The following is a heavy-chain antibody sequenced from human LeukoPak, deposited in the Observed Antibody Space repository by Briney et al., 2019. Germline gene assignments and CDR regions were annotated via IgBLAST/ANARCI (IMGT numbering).Heavy chain of an antibody. CDR1: GGSISSSSYY. CDR2: IYYSGST. Sequence: PSETLSLTCTVSGGSISSSSYYWGWIRQPPGKGLEWIGSIYYSGSTYYNPSLKSRVTISVDTSKNQFSLKLSSVTAADTAVYYCAGGDGYRGPFDIWGQGTMVTVSS. V-gene: IGHV4-39*07. CDR3: AGGDGYRGPFDI. D-gene: IGHD5-24*01. J-gene: IGHJ3*02.